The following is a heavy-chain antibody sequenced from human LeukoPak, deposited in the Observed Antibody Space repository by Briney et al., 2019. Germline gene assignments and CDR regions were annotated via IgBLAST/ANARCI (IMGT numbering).Heavy chain of an antibody. CDR3: ARLLSFSSSWPYYYYMDV. Sequence: GASVKVSCKASGYTFTSYYMHWVRQAPGQGLEWMGWISAYNGNTNYAQKLQGRVTMTTDTSTSTAYMELRSLRSDDTAVYYCARLLSFSSSWPYYYYMDVWGKGTTVTVSS. CDR1: GYTFTSYY. J-gene: IGHJ6*03. D-gene: IGHD6-13*01. V-gene: IGHV1-18*04. CDR2: ISAYNGNT.